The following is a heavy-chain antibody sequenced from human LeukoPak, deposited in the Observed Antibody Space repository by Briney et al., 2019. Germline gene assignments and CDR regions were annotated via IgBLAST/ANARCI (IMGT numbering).Heavy chain of an antibody. J-gene: IGHJ4*02. CDR3: ARESRGSGYSHNDY. Sequence: PGRSLRLSCAASGFTFSSYGMHWVRQAPGKGLEWVSYISSSSSTIYYADSVKGRFTISRDNAKNSLYLQMNSLRAEDTAVYYCARESRGSGYSHNDYWGQGTLVTVSS. CDR1: GFTFSSYG. V-gene: IGHV3-48*01. CDR2: ISSSSSTI. D-gene: IGHD3-3*01.